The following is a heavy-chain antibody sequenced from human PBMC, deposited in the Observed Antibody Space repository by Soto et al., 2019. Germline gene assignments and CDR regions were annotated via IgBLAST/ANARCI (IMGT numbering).Heavy chain of an antibody. Sequence: QITLKESGPTLVKPTQTLTLTCTFSGFSLTNSGVGVGWIRQPTGTALEWLALIYWDDDERYSPSLQSRLTITKDTSKNQVVLTMTNMDPVDTATYYCAHRTRRDCVDPWGQGTLVTVSS. CDR2: IYWDDDE. CDR1: GFSLTNSGVG. D-gene: IGHD2-21*02. J-gene: IGHJ5*02. V-gene: IGHV2-5*02. CDR3: AHRTRRDCVDP.